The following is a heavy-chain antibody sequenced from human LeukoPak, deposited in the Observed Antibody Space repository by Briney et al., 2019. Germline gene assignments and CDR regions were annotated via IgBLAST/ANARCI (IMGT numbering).Heavy chain of an antibody. CDR1: GYTFTSYG. D-gene: IGHD6-19*01. CDR2: ISAYNGNT. J-gene: IGHJ6*02. V-gene: IGHV1-18*01. Sequence: GASVKVSCKASGYTFTSYGISWVRQAPGQGLEWMGWISAYNGNTNYAQKLQGRVTMTTDTSTSTAYMELRSLRSEDTAVYYCTADIAVAGPIIYYYGMDVWGQGTTVTVSS. CDR3: TADIAVAGPIIYYYGMDV.